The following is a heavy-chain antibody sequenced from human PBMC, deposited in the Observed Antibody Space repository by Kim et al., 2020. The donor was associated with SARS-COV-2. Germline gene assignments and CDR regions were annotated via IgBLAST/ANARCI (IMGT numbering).Heavy chain of an antibody. J-gene: IGHJ2*01. Sequence: NYAQKLQGRVTMTTDTSTSTAYMELRSLRSDDTAVYYCARGSSRDWYFDLWGRGTLVTVSS. V-gene: IGHV1-18*01. CDR3: ARGSSRDWYFDL. D-gene: IGHD6-13*01.